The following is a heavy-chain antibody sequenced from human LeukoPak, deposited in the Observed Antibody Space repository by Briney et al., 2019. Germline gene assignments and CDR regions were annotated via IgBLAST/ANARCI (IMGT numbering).Heavy chain of an antibody. V-gene: IGHV4-59*12. CDR3: TRTNIPFVVADD. Sequence: PSETLSLTCTVSGGSISSYYWSWIRQPPGKGLEWIGYIYYSGSTNYNPSLKSRVTISLDKSKNQFSLKVSLVTAADTAIYYCTRTNIPFVVADDWGQGTLVTVSS. CDR2: IYYSGST. D-gene: IGHD1/OR15-1a*01. J-gene: IGHJ4*02. CDR1: GGSISSYY.